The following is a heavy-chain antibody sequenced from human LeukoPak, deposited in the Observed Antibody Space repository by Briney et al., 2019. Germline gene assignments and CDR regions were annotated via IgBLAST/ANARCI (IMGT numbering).Heavy chain of an antibody. CDR1: GFTFSNYA. CDR3: ARRRWLAHDY. Sequence: GSLRLSCAASGFTFSNYAMSWVRQAPGKGLEWGSGISGSGARTDYADFVKGRFTISRDNAKNSLYLQMNSLRAEDTAVYYCARRRWLAHDYWGQGTLVTVSS. D-gene: IGHD6-19*01. J-gene: IGHJ4*02. CDR2: ISGSGART. V-gene: IGHV3-23*01.